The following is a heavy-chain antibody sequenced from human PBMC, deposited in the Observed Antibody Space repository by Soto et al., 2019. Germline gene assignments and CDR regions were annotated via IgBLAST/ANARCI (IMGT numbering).Heavy chain of an antibody. V-gene: IGHV1-18*01. CDR2: ISAYNGNT. J-gene: IGHJ3*02. D-gene: IGHD3-9*01. CDR1: GYTFTSYG. CDR3: ARAPGHDILTGSPGCDI. Sequence: ASVKVSCKASGYTFTSYGISWVRQAPGQGLEWMGWISAYNGNTNYAQKLQGIVTMTTDTSTSTAYMELRSLRSDDTAVYYCARAPGHDILTGSPGCDIWGQGTMVTVSS.